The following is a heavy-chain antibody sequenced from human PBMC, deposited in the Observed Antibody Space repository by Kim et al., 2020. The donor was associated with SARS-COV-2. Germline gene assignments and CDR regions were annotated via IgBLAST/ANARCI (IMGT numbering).Heavy chain of an antibody. Sequence: GGSLRLSCAASGFTFSDYYMSWIRQAPGKGLEWVSYISSSSSYTNYADSVKGRFTISRDNAKNSLYLQMNSLRAEDTAVYYCARDHCSGGSCYSNYYYGMDVWGQGTTVTVSS. D-gene: IGHD2-15*01. CDR3: ARDHCSGGSCYSNYYYGMDV. CDR2: ISSSSSYT. CDR1: GFTFSDYY. V-gene: IGHV3-11*05. J-gene: IGHJ6*02.